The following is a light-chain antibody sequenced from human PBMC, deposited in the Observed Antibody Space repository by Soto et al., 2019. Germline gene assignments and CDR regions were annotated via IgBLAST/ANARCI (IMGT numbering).Light chain of an antibody. CDR2: GAS. CDR3: QQYGTSLVT. CDR1: QSISSTY. V-gene: IGKV3-20*01. Sequence: ETVLTQSPGTLSLSPGGRATLSCRASQSISSTYVAWYQQEPGQPPRLLIYGASGRATGIPDRFTGGGSGTDFTLTISRLEPEDFAVYYCQQYGTSLVTFGQGTKLEI. J-gene: IGKJ2*01.